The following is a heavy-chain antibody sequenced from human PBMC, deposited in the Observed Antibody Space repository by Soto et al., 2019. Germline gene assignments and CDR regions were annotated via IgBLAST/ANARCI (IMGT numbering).Heavy chain of an antibody. V-gene: IGHV2-70*01. CDR1: GFSLSTSGMC. J-gene: IGHJ5*02. D-gene: IGHD2-21*01. CDR2: IDWDDDK. Sequence: ESGPTLVNPTQTLTLTCTFSGFSLSTSGMCVSWIRQPPGKALEWLALIDWDDDKYYSTSLKTRLTISKDTSKNQVVLTMTNMDPVDTAIFYCARLSDCPGPTSWFDPWGQGTLVTVSS. CDR3: ARLSDCPGPTSWFDP.